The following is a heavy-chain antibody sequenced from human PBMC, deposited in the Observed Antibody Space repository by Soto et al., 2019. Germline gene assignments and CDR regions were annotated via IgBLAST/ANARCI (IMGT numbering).Heavy chain of an antibody. V-gene: IGHV3-23*01. D-gene: IGHD1-26*01. CDR3: AREIVGRYFDA. CDR1: GFTFSVYA. CDR2: IRGGGQT. J-gene: IGHJ4*02. Sequence: GGSLRLSCAASGFTFSVYAMSWVRQAPGKGLEWVSAIRGGGQTFYADSVEGRFTMSRDNSQNTLFLQMNSLRAEDTAVYYCAREIVGRYFDAWGQGTLVPVSS.